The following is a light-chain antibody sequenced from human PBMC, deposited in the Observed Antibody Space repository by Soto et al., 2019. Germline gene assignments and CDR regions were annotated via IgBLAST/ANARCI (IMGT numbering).Light chain of an antibody. Sequence: QSVLTQPASVSGSPGQSTTISFSGNSTDIGRYNYVSWYQQYPGNAPKLLIYDVSNRPSGVSNRFSGSKSGNTASLTISGLQAEDEADYYCSSHSSSNTPYVFGTGTKVTVL. CDR2: DVS. CDR3: SSHSSSNTPYV. V-gene: IGLV2-14*03. J-gene: IGLJ1*01. CDR1: STDIGRYNY.